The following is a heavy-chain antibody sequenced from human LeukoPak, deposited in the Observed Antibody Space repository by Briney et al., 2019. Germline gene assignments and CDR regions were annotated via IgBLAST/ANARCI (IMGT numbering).Heavy chain of an antibody. CDR2: IWYDGSNK. J-gene: IGHJ3*02. CDR1: GFTFSSYG. CDR3: ARDRWELLQGAFDI. D-gene: IGHD1-26*01. V-gene: IGHV3-33*01. Sequence: PGGSLRLSCAASGFTFSSYGMHWVRQAPGKGLEWVAVIWYDGSNKYYADSVKGRFTISRDNSKNTLYLQMGSLRAEDMAVYYCARDRWELLQGAFDIWGQGTMVTVSS.